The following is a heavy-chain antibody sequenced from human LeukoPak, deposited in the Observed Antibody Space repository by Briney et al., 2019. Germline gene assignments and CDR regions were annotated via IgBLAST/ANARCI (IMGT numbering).Heavy chain of an antibody. J-gene: IGHJ4*02. D-gene: IGHD6-19*01. CDR1: GGSISSSSYY. CDR2: ISYSGST. CDR3: ASRQWLAY. V-gene: IGHV4-39*07. Sequence: SETLSLTCTVSGGSISSSSYYWGWIRQPPGKGLEWIGSISYSGSTYYNPSLKSRVTISVDTSKNQLSLKLNSVTAADTAVYYCASRQWLAYWGQGTLVTVSS.